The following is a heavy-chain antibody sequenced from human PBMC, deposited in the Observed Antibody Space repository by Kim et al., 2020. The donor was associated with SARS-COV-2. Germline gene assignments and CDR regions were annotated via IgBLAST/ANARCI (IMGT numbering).Heavy chain of an antibody. CDR2: ISGSSERT. CDR3: AKEGGVNTAYFSAMDV. J-gene: IGHJ6*02. V-gene: IGHV3-23*01. CDR1: GFTFTNYA. Sequence: WGSLRLSCAASGFTFTNYAMAWVRQAPGKGLEWVSSISGSSERTYYTGSVKGRFTISRDNSGNALYLEMTSLRAEDTAVYYCAKEGGVNTAYFSAMDVWGQGTTVTVSS. D-gene: IGHD4-17*01.